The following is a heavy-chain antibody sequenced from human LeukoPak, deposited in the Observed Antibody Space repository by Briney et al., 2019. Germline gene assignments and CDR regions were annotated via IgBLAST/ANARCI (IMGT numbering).Heavy chain of an antibody. CDR1: GFTFNTYG. Sequence: GASVKVSCKTSGFTFNTYGIAWVRQAPGQGLEWMGWISAYNGNTNYAQNLQDRVTMTTDTSTTTAYMELRGLRSDDTAVYYCAREWSLHHSGDHYLSWFDPWGQGTLVTVSA. D-gene: IGHD4-23*01. CDR2: ISAYNGNT. J-gene: IGHJ5*02. CDR3: AREWSLHHSGDHYLSWFDP. V-gene: IGHV1-18*01.